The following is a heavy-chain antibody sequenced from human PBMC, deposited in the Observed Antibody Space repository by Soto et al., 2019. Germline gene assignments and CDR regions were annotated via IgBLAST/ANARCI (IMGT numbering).Heavy chain of an antibody. Sequence: XETLYLTCAVYGGSFSGYYWSWIRQPPGKGLEWIGEINHSGSTNYNPSLKSRVTISVDTSKNQFSLKLSSVTAADTAVYYCARWGGLRFLEWLPNTLYYYYGMDVWGQGTTVTVSS. J-gene: IGHJ6*02. CDR2: INHSGST. CDR3: ARWGGLRFLEWLPNTLYYYYGMDV. CDR1: GGSFSGYY. V-gene: IGHV4-34*01. D-gene: IGHD3-3*01.